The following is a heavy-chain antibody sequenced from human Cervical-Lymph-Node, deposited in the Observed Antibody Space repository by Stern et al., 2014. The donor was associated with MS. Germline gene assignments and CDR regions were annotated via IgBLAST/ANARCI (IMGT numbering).Heavy chain of an antibody. D-gene: IGHD2-15*01. CDR2: ISSSSSYI. CDR1: GFTFSSYS. Sequence: VQLVQSGGGLVKPGGSLRLSCAASGFTFSSYSMNWVRQAPGQGLEWVSSISSSSSYIYYADSVKGRFTISRDNAKNSLYLQMNSLRAEDTAVYYCARDLGYCSGGSCYSDAFDIWGQGTMVTVSS. CDR3: ARDLGYCSGGSCYSDAFDI. V-gene: IGHV3-21*01. J-gene: IGHJ3*02.